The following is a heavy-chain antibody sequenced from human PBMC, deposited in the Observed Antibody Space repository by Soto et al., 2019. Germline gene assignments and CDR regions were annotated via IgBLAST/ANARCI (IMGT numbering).Heavy chain of an antibody. Sequence: EVQLVESGGGLVQPGGSLRLSCVASGFTFSTYSMNWVRQAPGKGLEWISYISSSSSTTYADSVKGRFTISRDNAKNSLYLHMNRLRNGDTAVYYCARTIWSGYFQADYWGQGTLVTVSS. V-gene: IGHV3-48*02. D-gene: IGHD3-3*01. CDR1: GFTFSTYS. CDR2: ISSSSSTT. J-gene: IGHJ4*02. CDR3: ARTIWSGYFQADY.